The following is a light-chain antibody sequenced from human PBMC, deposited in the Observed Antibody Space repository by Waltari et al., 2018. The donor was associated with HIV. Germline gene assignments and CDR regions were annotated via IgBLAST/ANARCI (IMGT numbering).Light chain of an antibody. Sequence: QSVLTPPTSASGTPGQQITISCSGHISNIGSNSVNVYQQFSGAAPKLLIFSNNQHPSGVPARFSGSKSGSAASLAISGLHSDDEAIYHCATWDDTLSGPVFGGGTKLTVL. J-gene: IGLJ3*02. CDR1: ISNIGSNS. CDR2: SNN. CDR3: ATWDDTLSGPV. V-gene: IGLV1-44*01.